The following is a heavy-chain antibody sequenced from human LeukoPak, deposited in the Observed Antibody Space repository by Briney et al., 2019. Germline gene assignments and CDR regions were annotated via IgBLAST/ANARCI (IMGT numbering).Heavy chain of an antibody. CDR2: ISYDGRVT. J-gene: IGHJ4*02. Sequence: GGSLRLSCAASGFTFSTFALHWVRQAPGKGLEWVAAISYDGRVTYYGDSVKGRFTTSRDNRENTLYLQMSSLRAEDTAVYYCARDGGSDILTGYFGLASKFFDRWGQGTLVTVSS. D-gene: IGHD3-9*01. CDR3: ARDGGSDILTGYFGLASKFFDR. V-gene: IGHV3-30*04. CDR1: GFTFSTFA.